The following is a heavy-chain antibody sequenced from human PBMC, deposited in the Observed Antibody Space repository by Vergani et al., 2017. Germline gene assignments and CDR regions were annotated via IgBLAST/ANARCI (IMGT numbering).Heavy chain of an antibody. CDR2: IIPTFGTA. CDR1: GGTFSSYA. V-gene: IGHV1-69*12. D-gene: IGHD3-9*01. Sequence: QVQLVQSGAEVKKPGSSVKVSCKASGGTFSSYAISWVRQAPGQGLEWMGGIIPTFGTANYAQKFQGRVTITADESTSTAYMELSSLRSEDTAVYYCARVVSRGILTKLEWFDPWGQGTLVTVSS. CDR3: ARVVSRGILTKLEWFDP. J-gene: IGHJ5*02.